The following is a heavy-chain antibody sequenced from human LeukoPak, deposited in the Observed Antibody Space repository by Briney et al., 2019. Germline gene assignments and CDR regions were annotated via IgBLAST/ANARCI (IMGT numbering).Heavy chain of an antibody. CDR3: AKDRGSGYYYYFDY. CDR2: ISSSSSTI. V-gene: IGHV3-48*04. D-gene: IGHD3-22*01. J-gene: IGHJ4*02. Sequence: GGSLRLSCAASGFTFSNFYMHWVRHAPGKGLEWVSYISSSSSTIYYADSVKGRFTISRDNAKNSLYLQMNSLRAEDTALYYCAKDRGSGYYYYFDYWGQGTLVTVSS. CDR1: GFTFSNFY.